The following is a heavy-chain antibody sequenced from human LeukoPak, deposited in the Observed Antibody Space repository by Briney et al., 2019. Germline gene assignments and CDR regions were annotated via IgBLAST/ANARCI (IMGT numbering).Heavy chain of an antibody. J-gene: IGHJ4*02. Sequence: SGGSLRLSCAASGFTFSNYSMNWVRQAPGKGLEWVSSISSSSSYIYYADSVKGRFTISRDNAKNSLYLQMNSLRAEDTAVYYCARDHASGYCVDYWGQGTLVTVSS. CDR2: ISSSSSYI. CDR1: GFTFSNYS. CDR3: ARDHASGYCVDY. D-gene: IGHD2-15*01. V-gene: IGHV3-21*01.